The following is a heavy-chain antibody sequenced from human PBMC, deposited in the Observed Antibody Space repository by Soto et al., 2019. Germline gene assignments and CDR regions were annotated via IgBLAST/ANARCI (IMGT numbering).Heavy chain of an antibody. CDR3: ARHERLHYAFDI. D-gene: IGHD2-15*01. CDR2: IDNGGTT. J-gene: IGHJ3*02. V-gene: IGHV4-39*01. Sequence: SETLSLTCTVSGGSISSYYWGWIRQPPGKGLEWIGSIDNGGTTYYNPSLRSRVTISVDTSKNQFSLNLNSVTAADTAVYYCARHERLHYAFDIWGQGTMVTVSS. CDR1: GGSISSYY.